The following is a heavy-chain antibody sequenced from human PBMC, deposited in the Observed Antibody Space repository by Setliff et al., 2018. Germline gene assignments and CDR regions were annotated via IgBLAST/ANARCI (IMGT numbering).Heavy chain of an antibody. J-gene: IGHJ4*02. CDR2: IHNNGRI. Sequence: PSETLSLTCSVSGTSITSYYWSWIRQPPGKGLEWIAYIHNNGRIKYNPSLKSRVTMSLETSKNQFSLSLTSVTAADTAMYFCARTARVPDCSGQGILVTVSS. CDR1: GTSITSYY. V-gene: IGHV4-59*08. CDR3: ARTARVPDC.